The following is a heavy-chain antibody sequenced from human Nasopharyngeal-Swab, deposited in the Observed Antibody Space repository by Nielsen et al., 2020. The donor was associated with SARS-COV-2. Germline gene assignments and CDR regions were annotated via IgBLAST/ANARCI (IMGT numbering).Heavy chain of an antibody. J-gene: IGHJ4*02. CDR3: ARMGPPLATVTTGDY. V-gene: IGHV3-21*01. CDR2: ISSSSSYI. CDR1: GFTFSSYG. D-gene: IGHD4-17*01. Sequence: GGSLRLSCVASGFTFSSYGMNWVRQAPGKGLEWVSSISSSSSYIYYADSVKGRFTISRENAQNSLYLQMSSLRAEDTAVYYCARMGPPLATVTTGDYWGQGTLVTVSS.